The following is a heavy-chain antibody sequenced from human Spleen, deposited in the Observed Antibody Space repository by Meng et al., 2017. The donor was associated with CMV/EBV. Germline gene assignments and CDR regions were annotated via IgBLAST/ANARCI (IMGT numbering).Heavy chain of an antibody. J-gene: IGHJ6*02. CDR2: ISFDGSNK. V-gene: IGHV3-30*04. CDR3: ARNFPFTSFSDFDYYYYAMDV. D-gene: IGHD3-3*01. Sequence: GESLKISCAASRFTFSSYAMHWVRQAPGKGLEWVAVISFDGSNKYNADSVKGRFTISRDNSKDMLYLQMNSLRVEDTAVYYCARNFPFTSFSDFDYYYYAMDVWGPGTTVTVSS. CDR1: RFTFSSYA.